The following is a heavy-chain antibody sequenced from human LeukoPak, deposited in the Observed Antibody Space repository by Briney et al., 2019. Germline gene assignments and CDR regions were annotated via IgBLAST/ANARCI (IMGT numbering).Heavy chain of an antibody. CDR2: ISGSGGST. D-gene: IGHD2-21*02. CDR1: GFTFSSYA. CDR3: AKGSEPGLLGLLFDP. Sequence: GGALRLSCAASGFTFSSYAMSWVRQAPGKGLEWVSAISGSGGSTYYADSVKGRFTISRDNSMNTLYLQMNSLRAEDTAVYYCAKGSEPGLLGLLFDPWGQGTLVTVSS. V-gene: IGHV3-23*01. J-gene: IGHJ5*02.